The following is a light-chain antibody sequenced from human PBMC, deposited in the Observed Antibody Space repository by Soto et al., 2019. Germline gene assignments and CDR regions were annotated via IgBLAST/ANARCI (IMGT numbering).Light chain of an antibody. CDR2: GNS. V-gene: IGLV1-40*01. Sequence: VLTQPPSVSGAPGQRVTISCTGSSSNIGAGYDVHWYQQLPGTAPKLLIYGNSNRPSGVPDRFSGSKSGTSASLAITGLQAEDEADYYCQSYDSSLSGAVFGGGTQLTVL. CDR3: QSYDSSLSGAV. J-gene: IGLJ7*01. CDR1: SSNIGAGYD.